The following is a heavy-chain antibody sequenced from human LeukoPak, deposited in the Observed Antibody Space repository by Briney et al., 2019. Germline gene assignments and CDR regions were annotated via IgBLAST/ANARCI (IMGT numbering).Heavy chain of an antibody. Sequence: GGSLRPSCAASGFTFSSYSMNWVRQAPGKGLEWVSVISGSGGSTYHADSVKGRLTISRDNSRNTLYLQMNSLRAEDTAVYYCAKRATYYYDSSGYYHFDYWGQGTLVTVSS. CDR3: AKRATYYYDSSGYYHFDY. CDR1: GFTFSSYS. CDR2: ISGSGGST. V-gene: IGHV3-23*01. D-gene: IGHD3-22*01. J-gene: IGHJ4*02.